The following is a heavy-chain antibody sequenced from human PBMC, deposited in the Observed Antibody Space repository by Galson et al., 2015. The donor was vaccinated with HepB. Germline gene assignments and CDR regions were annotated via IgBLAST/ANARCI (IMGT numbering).Heavy chain of an antibody. V-gene: IGHV1-69*01. Sequence: KVSCKASGGTFSSYAISWVRQAPGQGLGWMGGIIHIFGTANYAQKFQGRVTITADESTSTAYMELSSLRAEDTAVYYCARGGYADAFDIWGQGTMVTVSS. CDR2: IIHIFGTA. J-gene: IGHJ3*02. D-gene: IGHD2-2*01. CDR3: ARGGYADAFDI. CDR1: GGTFSSYA.